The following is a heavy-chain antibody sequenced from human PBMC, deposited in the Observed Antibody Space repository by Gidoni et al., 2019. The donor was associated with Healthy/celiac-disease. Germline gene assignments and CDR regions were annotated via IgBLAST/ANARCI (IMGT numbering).Heavy chain of an antibody. CDR1: GYTFTGYY. CDR2: INPNSGGT. D-gene: IGHD3-22*01. J-gene: IGHJ3*02. Sequence: QVQLVQSGAEVKKPGASVKVSCKASGYTFTGYYMHWVRQAPGQGLEWMGWINPNSGGTNYAQKFQGRVTMTRDTSISTAYMELSRLRSDDTAVYYCATYYYDSSGLDAFDIWGQGTMVTVSS. V-gene: IGHV1-2*02. CDR3: ATYYYDSSGLDAFDI.